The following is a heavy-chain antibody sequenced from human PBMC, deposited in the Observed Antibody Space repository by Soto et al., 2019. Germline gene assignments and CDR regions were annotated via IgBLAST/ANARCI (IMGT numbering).Heavy chain of an antibody. V-gene: IGHV3-9*01. CDR1: GFTFDDYA. Sequence: EVQLVESGGGLVQPGRSLRLSCAASGFTFDDYAMHWVRQAPGKGLEWVSGISWNSGSIGYADSVKGRFTISRDNAKNSLYLQMNSLRAEDTALYYCAKESGTPGLVAFDIWGQGTMVTVSS. CDR3: AKESGTPGLVAFDI. J-gene: IGHJ3*02. CDR2: ISWNSGSI. D-gene: IGHD1-1*01.